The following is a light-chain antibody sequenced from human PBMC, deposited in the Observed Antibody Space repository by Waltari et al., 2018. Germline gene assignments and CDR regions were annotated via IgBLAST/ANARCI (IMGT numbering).Light chain of an antibody. CDR1: QSVSRT. Sequence: DIVLTQSPGTLSVSPGERVTLPGRASQSVSRTLAWYQQKPGQALRLLIYDASTRATGIPDRFSGSGSGTDFSLTISRLEPEDFAVYYCQKYGTLPATFGQGTKVEIK. J-gene: IGKJ1*01. CDR2: DAS. V-gene: IGKV3-20*01. CDR3: QKYGTLPAT.